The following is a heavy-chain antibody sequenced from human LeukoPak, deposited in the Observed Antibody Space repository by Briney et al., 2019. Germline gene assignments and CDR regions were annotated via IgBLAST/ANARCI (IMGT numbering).Heavy chain of an antibody. CDR3: AKVAAG. J-gene: IGHJ4*02. D-gene: IGHD6-25*01. CDR1: GFTFSSYG. Sequence: PGRSLRLSCAASGFTFSSYGMHWVRQAPGKGLEWVAVISYDGSNKYYADSVKGRFTISRDNSKNTLYLQMNSLRAEDTAVYYCAKVAAGWGQGTLVTVSS. CDR2: ISYDGSNK. V-gene: IGHV3-30*18.